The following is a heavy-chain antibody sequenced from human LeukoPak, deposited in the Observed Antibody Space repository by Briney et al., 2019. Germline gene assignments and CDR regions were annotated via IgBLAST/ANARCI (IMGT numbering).Heavy chain of an antibody. V-gene: IGHV4-34*01. CDR1: GGSFSGYY. J-gene: IGHJ4*02. D-gene: IGHD3-10*01. CDR2: INHSGST. CDR3: ARGYVFGSGSQNRYYFDY. Sequence: SETLSLTCAVYGGSFSGYYWSWIRQPPGKGLDWIGEINHSGSTNYNPSLKSRVTISVDTSKNQFSLKLSSVTAADTAVYYCARGYVFGSGSQNRYYFDYWGQGTLVTVSS.